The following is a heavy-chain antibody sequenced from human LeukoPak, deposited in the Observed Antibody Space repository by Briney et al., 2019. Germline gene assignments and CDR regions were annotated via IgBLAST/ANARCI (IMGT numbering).Heavy chain of an antibody. V-gene: IGHV4-39*07. CDR3: AREGSYDSSGYNDY. Sequence: SETLSLTCTVSGGSISSSSYYWGWIRQPPGKGLEWIGSIYYSGSTYYNPSLKSRVTISVDTSKNQFSLKLSSVTAADTAVYYCAREGSYDSSGYNDYWGQGTQVTVSS. CDR2: IYYSGST. D-gene: IGHD3-22*01. CDR1: GGSISSSSYY. J-gene: IGHJ4*02.